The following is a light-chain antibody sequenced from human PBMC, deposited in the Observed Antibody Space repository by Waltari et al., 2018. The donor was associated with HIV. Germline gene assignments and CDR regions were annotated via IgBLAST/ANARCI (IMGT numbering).Light chain of an antibody. CDR1: DRDIVNFDS. CDR2: GVT. J-gene: IGLJ1*01. CDR3: SATTRSGTLSYV. V-gene: IGLV2-14*03. Sequence: QSVLTQTASVSGSPGQSISISCTATDRDIVNFDSISWYQQYGRQAPNLISCGVTDRSSVVSDRFSGSKSDNTAALTISGLQTANEADYDCSATTRSGTLSYVFGPGTRVTV.